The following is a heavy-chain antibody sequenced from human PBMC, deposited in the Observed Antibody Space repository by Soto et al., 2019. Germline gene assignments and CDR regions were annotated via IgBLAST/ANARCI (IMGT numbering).Heavy chain of an antibody. CDR1: GFTVSSNY. Sequence: GGSLRLSCAASGFTVSSNYMSWVRQAPGKGLEWVSVIYSGGSTYYADSVKGRFTISRDNSENTLYLQMNSLRAEDTAVYYCARGPTVTRHYYGMDVWGQGTTVTVSS. CDR3: ARGPTVTRHYYGMDV. CDR2: IYSGGST. J-gene: IGHJ6*02. D-gene: IGHD4-17*01. V-gene: IGHV3-53*01.